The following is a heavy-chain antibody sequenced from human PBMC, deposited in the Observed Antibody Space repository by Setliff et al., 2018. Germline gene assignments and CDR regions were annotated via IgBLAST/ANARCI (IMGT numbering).Heavy chain of an antibody. J-gene: IGHJ3*02. Sequence: ASVKVSCKASGYTLSKYYMHWVRQAPGQGLEWMGIINPSGGLTKYAQKFQGRVTMTSDTSTNTVYLEVSSLRSEDTAVYFCARDRFYNSWSGTSITAPHDAFDIWGPGTMVTVSS. D-gene: IGHD3-3*01. V-gene: IGHV1-46*03. CDR3: ARDRFYNSWSGTSITAPHDAFDI. CDR2: INPSGGLT. CDR1: GYTLSKYY.